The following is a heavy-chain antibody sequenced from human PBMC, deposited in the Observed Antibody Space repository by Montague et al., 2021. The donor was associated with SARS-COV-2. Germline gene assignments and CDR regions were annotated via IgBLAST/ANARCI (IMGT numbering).Heavy chain of an antibody. V-gene: IGHV3-23*01. CDR2: ISGSGGTT. CDR3: AKAHYYDSSGYYF. CDR1: GFTFSYYA. D-gene: IGHD3-22*01. Sequence: SLRLSCAASGFTFSYYAMSWVRQAPGKRLEWVSTISGSGGTTYYADSVKGRFTISRDNSKNTLYLRMNSLRAEDTAVYYCAKAHYYDSSGYYFWGQGTLVTVSS. J-gene: IGHJ4*02.